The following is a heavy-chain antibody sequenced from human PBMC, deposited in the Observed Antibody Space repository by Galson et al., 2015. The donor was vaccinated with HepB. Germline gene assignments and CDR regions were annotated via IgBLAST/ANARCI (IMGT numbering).Heavy chain of an antibody. J-gene: IGHJ5*02. CDR3: ARRNWGALRGNWFDP. V-gene: IGHV4-59*08. D-gene: IGHD7-27*01. CDR2: IYYSGST. CDR1: GGSISSYY. Sequence: ETLSLTCTVSGGSISSYYWSWIRQPPGKGLEWIGYIYYSGSTNYNPSLKSRVTISVDTSKNQFSLKLSSVTAADTAVYYCARRNWGALRGNWFDPWGQGTLVTVSS.